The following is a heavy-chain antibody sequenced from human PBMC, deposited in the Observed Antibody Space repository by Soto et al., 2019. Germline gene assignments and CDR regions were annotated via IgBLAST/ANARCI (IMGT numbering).Heavy chain of an antibody. CDR1: GYTFTSYA. Sequence: ASVKVSCKASGYTFTSYAMHWVRQAPGQRLEWMGWINAGNGNTKYSQKFQGRVTITRDTSTSTAYMELSSLRSEDTAVYYCARARTVVVVAATPSWFDPWGQGTLVTVSS. J-gene: IGHJ5*02. D-gene: IGHD2-15*01. CDR3: ARARTVVVVAATPSWFDP. V-gene: IGHV1-3*01. CDR2: INAGNGNT.